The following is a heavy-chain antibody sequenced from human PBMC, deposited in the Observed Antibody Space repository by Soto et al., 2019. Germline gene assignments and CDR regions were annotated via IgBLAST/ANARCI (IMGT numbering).Heavy chain of an antibody. CDR2: ISAYNGNT. V-gene: IGHV1-18*01. CDR3: ARNSYYYDSSGYFDY. D-gene: IGHD3-22*01. CDR1: GYTFTSYG. Sequence: ASVKVSCKASGYTFTSYGISWVRQAPGQGLEWMGWISAYNGNTNYAQKFQGRVTITADESTSTAYMELSSLRSEDTAVYYCARNSYYYDSSGYFDYWGQGTLVTVSS. J-gene: IGHJ4*02.